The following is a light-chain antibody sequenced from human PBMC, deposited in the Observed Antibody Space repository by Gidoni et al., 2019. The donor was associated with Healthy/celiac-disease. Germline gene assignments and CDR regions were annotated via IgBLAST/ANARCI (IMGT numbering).Light chain of an antibody. CDR3: QHSYISPLT. Sequence: DSQMTQSPSSLSASVGDRVTITCRATQSISSYLNLYQQRPGKAPKLLIYAASSLQSGVPSRFSGSGSGTDFTLTISSLQPEDFATYYCQHSYISPLTFXRXTKVEIK. CDR2: AAS. J-gene: IGKJ4*01. CDR1: QSISSY. V-gene: IGKV1-39*01.